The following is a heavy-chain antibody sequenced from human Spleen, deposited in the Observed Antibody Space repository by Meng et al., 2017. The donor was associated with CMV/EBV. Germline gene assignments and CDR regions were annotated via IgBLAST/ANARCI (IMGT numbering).Heavy chain of an antibody. CDR3: ARAPSRRQVVPAAIKRNWFDP. Sequence: ASVKVSCKASGYTFTGYYMHWVRQAPGQGLEWMGWINPNSGGTNYAQKFQGRVTMTRNTSISTAYMELSSLRSEDTAVYYCARAPSRRQVVPAAIKRNWFDPWGQGTLVTVSS. CDR1: GYTFTGYY. D-gene: IGHD2-2*01. CDR2: INPNSGGT. J-gene: IGHJ5*02. V-gene: IGHV1-2*02.